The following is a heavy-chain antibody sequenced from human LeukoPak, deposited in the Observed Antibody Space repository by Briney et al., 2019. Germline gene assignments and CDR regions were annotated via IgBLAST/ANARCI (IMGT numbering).Heavy chain of an antibody. J-gene: IGHJ5*02. D-gene: IGHD3-3*01. CDR1: GYTFTGYY. CDR3: ATSRKYYDFWSGSLYNWFDP. CDR2: INPNNGGT. V-gene: IGHV1-2*02. Sequence: ASVKVSCKASGYTFTGYYMYWVRQAPGQGLEWMGWINPNNGGTNYAQKFQGRVTMTEDTSTDTAYMELSSLRSEDTAVYYCATSRKYYDFWSGSLYNWFDPWGQGTLVTVSS.